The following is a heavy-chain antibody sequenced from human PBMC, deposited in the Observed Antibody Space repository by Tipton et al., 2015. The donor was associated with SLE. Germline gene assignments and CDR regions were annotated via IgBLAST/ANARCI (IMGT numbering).Heavy chain of an antibody. J-gene: IGHJ6*03. Sequence: TLSLTCTVSGGSISSYYWSWIRQPPGKRLEWIGFIKVRENTNYNPALESRVTISVDTSKNQFSLQLNSVTTAYTAIYYCARESSTNDFYYYMHVWGKGTTVTVSS. CDR1: GGSISSYY. V-gene: IGHV4-59*01. CDR2: IKVRENT. D-gene: IGHD2-8*01. CDR3: ARESSTNDFYYYMHV.